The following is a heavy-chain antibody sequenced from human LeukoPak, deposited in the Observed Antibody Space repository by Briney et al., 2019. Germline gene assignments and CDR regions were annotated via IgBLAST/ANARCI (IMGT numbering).Heavy chain of an antibody. V-gene: IGHV3-23*01. CDR3: AKLIRGGGDLDCFDY. D-gene: IGHD2-21*02. J-gene: IGHJ4*02. Sequence: GGSLRLSCAASGFTFSSYAMSWVRQAPGKGLEWVSAISGSGGSTYYADSVKGRFTISRDNSKNTLYLQMNSLRAEDTAVYYCAKLIRGGGDLDCFDYWGQGTLVTVSS. CDR1: GFTFSSYA. CDR2: ISGSGGST.